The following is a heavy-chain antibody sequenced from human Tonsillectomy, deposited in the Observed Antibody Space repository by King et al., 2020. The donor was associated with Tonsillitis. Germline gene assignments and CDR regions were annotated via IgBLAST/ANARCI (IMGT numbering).Heavy chain of an antibody. Sequence: QLVQSGAEVKKPGESLKISCKGSGYRFTSYWIGWVRQMPGKGLEWMGIIYPGDYETRYSPSFQGQVTISADNSITTAYLQWSSLKASDTAMYYCARFVHPSSGYFHYWGQGTLVTVSS. D-gene: IGHD3-22*01. CDR2: IYPGDYET. J-gene: IGHJ4*02. CDR1: GYRFTSYW. V-gene: IGHV5-51*01. CDR3: ARFVHPSSGYFHY.